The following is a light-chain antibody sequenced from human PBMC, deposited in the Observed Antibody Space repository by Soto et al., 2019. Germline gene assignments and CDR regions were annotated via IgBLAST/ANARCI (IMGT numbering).Light chain of an antibody. CDR1: QSISSY. J-gene: IGKJ1*01. V-gene: IGKV1-39*01. CDR3: QQSYSTHTWT. Sequence: DIQMTQSPSSLYASVGDRVTITCRASQSISSYLNWYQQKPGKAPKLLIYAASSLQSGVPSRFSGSGSGTDFTLTISSLQPEDVATYYCQQSYSTHTWTFGQGTKVEIK. CDR2: AAS.